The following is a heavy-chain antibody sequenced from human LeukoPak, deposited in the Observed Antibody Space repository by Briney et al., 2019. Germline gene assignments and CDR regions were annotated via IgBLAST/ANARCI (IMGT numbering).Heavy chain of an antibody. Sequence: PSETLSLTCTVSGGSISSGSYYWSWIRQPAGKGLEWIGRIYTSGSTNYNPSLKSRVTISVDTFKNQFSLKLSSVTAADTAVYYCARDSGDQYYFDYWGQGTLVTVSS. D-gene: IGHD1-1*01. CDR1: GGSISSGSYY. V-gene: IGHV4-61*02. CDR3: ARDSGDQYYFDY. J-gene: IGHJ4*02. CDR2: IYTSGST.